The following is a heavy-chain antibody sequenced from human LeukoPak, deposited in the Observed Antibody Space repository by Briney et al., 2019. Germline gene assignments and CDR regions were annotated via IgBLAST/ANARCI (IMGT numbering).Heavy chain of an antibody. CDR1: GGSIRSGSYY. V-gene: IGHV4-61*02. Sequence: SQALSLTCTVSGGSIRSGSYYWSWIRQPAGKGLEWIGRIYTSGSPNYNPSLKSRVTISVDTSKNQFSLKLSSVTAADTAVYYCARDMYGDGLDYWGQGTLVTVSS. CDR2: IYTSGSP. CDR3: ARDMYGDGLDY. D-gene: IGHD4-17*01. J-gene: IGHJ4*02.